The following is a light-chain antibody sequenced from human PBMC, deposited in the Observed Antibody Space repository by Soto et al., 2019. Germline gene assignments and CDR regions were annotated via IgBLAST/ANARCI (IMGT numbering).Light chain of an antibody. J-gene: IGKJ4*01. V-gene: IGKV3-15*01. CDR1: QDVSSN. CDR3: QQYIRLPLT. CDR2: GAS. Sequence: EMVVTQSPATLSVSPGEIATLSCRASQDVSSNLAWYQQKPGQAPSLLIYGASTRATGTPARFSGSGSGTEFTLTISSLQYEDYAVYFWQQYIRLPLTFCGGTKVEI.